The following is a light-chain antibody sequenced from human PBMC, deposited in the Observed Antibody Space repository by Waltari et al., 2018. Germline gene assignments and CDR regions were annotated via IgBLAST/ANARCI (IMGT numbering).Light chain of an antibody. Sequence: EIVLTPSPGTLPLSPGERATLSCRASQRVSSNNLAWYQQKPGQAPRLPIYGASSRATGIPDRFSGSGSGTDFTLTISRLEPEDFAVYYCQQYGSSPPYTFGQGTKLDIK. J-gene: IGKJ2*01. CDR2: GAS. CDR3: QQYGSSPPYT. V-gene: IGKV3-20*01. CDR1: QRVSSNN.